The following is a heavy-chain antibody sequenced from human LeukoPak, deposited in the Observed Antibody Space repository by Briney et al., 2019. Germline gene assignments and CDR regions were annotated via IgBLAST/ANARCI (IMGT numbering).Heavy chain of an antibody. V-gene: IGHV4-34*01. D-gene: IGHD4-23*01. CDR2: INHSGST. CDR1: GGSFSGYY. Sequence: SETLSLTCAVYGGSFSGYYWSWIRQPPGKGLEWIGEINHSGSTNYNPSLKSRVTISVDTSKNRFSLKLSSVTAADTAVYYCASYTVVTRISYWGQGTLVTVSS. J-gene: IGHJ4*02. CDR3: ASYTVVTRISY.